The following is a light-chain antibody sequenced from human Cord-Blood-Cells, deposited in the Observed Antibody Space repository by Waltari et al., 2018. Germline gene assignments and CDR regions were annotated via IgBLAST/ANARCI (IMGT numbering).Light chain of an antibody. CDR1: RSDVACDSK. CDR2: DVS. J-gene: IGLJ1*01. V-gene: IGLV2-11*01. CDR3: CSYAGSYTYV. Sequence: SALTHHRSVCVSPGPAVTTPCTGTRSDVACDSKVPWYQQHPGNAPKLMIYDVSKRPSGVPDRFSGSKSGNTASLTISGLQAEDEADYYCCSYAGSYTYVFGTGTKVTVL.